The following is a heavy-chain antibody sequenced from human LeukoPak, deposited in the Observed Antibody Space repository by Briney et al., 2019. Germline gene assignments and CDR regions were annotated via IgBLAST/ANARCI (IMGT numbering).Heavy chain of an antibody. V-gene: IGHV3-13*01. J-gene: IGHJ4*02. D-gene: IGHD5-18*01. Sequence: GGSLRLSCTASGFTLCGHDMHWVRQTTGGGLEWVAAVSSGHHAFYADSVQGRFAVSRVDGKNSLYLQMNSLRAGDTAVYYCVREARGYHYTYFDYWGQGSLVTVSS. CDR3: VREARGYHYTYFDY. CDR1: GFTLCGHD. CDR2: VSSGHHA.